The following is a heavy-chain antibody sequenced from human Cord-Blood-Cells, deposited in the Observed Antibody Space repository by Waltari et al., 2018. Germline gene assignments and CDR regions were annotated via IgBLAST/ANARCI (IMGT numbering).Heavy chain of an antibody. D-gene: IGHD3-10*01. CDR1: GFTVSSNY. V-gene: IGHV3-53*04. CDR3: ARIPTGSYYGSGSYYFDY. J-gene: IGHJ4*02. CDR2: MYSGGST. Sequence: EVQLVESGGGLVQPGGSLRLSCAASGFTVSSNYMSWVRQAPGKGLEWVSVMYSGGSTYYADSGKGRFTISRQNSKNTLYLQMNSLRAEDTAVYYCARIPTGSYYGSGSYYFDYWGQGTLVTVSS.